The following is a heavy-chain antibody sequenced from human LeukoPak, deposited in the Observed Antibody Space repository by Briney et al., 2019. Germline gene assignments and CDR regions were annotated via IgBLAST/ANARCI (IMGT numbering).Heavy chain of an antibody. D-gene: IGHD3-22*01. CDR3: ARESYYDSSGYPPGAFDI. J-gene: IGHJ3*02. CDR1: GGTFSSYA. Sequence: SVKVSCKASGGTFSSYAISWVRQAPGQGLEWMGGIIPIFGTANYAQKFQGRVTITADESTSTAYMELSSLGSEDTAVYYCARESYYDSSGYPPGAFDIWGQGTMVTVSS. V-gene: IGHV1-69*01. CDR2: IIPIFGTA.